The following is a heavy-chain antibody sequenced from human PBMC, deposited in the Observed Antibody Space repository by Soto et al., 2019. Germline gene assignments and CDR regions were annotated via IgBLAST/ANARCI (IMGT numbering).Heavy chain of an antibody. CDR3: AHRGTHCSGTNCYHYFDS. D-gene: IGHD2-2*01. CDR1: GFSLSTSGVG. Sequence: SGPTLVNPTQTLTLTCTFSGFSLSTSGVGVGWIRQPPGKALECLAVIFWDDDKRYSPSLQSRLTITKDTSRNQVVLTMANMDPVDTATYYCAHRGTHCSGTNCYHYFDSWGQGTLVTVSS. V-gene: IGHV2-5*02. J-gene: IGHJ4*02. CDR2: IFWDDDK.